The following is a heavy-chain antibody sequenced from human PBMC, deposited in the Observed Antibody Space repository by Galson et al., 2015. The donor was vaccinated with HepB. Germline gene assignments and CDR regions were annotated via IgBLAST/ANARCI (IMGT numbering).Heavy chain of an antibody. Sequence: SVKVSCKASGGTFGSYTISWVRQAPGQGLEWMGRIIPILGIANYAQKFQGRVTITADKSTSTAYMELSSLRSEDTAVYYCARDTYYYGSGSYLRKNSFDPWGQGTLVTVSS. CDR2: IIPILGIA. D-gene: IGHD3-10*01. CDR1: GGTFGSYT. J-gene: IGHJ5*02. CDR3: ARDTYYYGSGSYLRKNSFDP. V-gene: IGHV1-69*04.